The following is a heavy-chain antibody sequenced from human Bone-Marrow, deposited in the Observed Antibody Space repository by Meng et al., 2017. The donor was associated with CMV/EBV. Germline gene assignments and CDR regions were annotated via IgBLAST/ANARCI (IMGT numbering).Heavy chain of an antibody. V-gene: IGHV4-61*01. D-gene: IGHD2-2*02. CDR1: GCSVSSGSYS. CDR3: ARVNCCSSTSCYTADY. J-gene: IGHJ4*02. Sequence: SETLSLTCTVPGCSVSSGSYSWSWIRQPPGKGLEWIGYIYYSGSTNYNPSLKSRVTISVDTSKNQFSLKLSSVTAADTAVYYCARVNCCSSTSCYTADYWGQGTLVTVSS. CDR2: IYYSGST.